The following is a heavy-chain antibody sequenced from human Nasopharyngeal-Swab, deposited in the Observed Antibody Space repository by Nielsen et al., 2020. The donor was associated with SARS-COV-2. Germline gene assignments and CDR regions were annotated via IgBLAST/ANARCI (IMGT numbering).Heavy chain of an antibody. CDR1: GGTFSSYA. CDR3: ARGIAVAGFGSYYYYYMDV. Sequence: SVKVSCKASGGTFSSYAISWVRQAPGQGLEWMGRIIPILGIANYAQKFQGRVTITADKSTSTAYMELSSLRSEDTAVYYCARGIAVAGFGSYYYYYMDVWGKGTTVTVSS. J-gene: IGHJ6*03. D-gene: IGHD6-19*01. CDR2: IIPILGIA. V-gene: IGHV1-69*04.